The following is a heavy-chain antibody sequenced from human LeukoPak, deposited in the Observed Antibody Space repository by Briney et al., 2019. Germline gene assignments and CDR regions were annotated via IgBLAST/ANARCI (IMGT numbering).Heavy chain of an antibody. J-gene: IGHJ4*02. Sequence: PSETLSLTCAVYGGSFSGYYWSWIRQPPGKGQEWIGEINHSGSTNYNPSLKSRVTISVDTSKSQFSLKLSSVTAADTAVYYCVRGDYVWGSYRYFPSGLYFDYWGQGTLVTVSS. CDR1: GGSFSGYY. CDR2: INHSGST. D-gene: IGHD3-16*02. V-gene: IGHV4-34*01. CDR3: VRGDYVWGSYRYFPSGLYFDY.